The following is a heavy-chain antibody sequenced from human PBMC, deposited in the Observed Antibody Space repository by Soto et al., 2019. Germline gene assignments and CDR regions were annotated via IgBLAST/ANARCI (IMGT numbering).Heavy chain of an antibody. D-gene: IGHD5-12*01. Sequence: SGGSLRLSCAASGFTFSNYWMHWVRQAPGKGLVWVSRINSDGSSTSYADTVKGRFTISRDNAKNTLYLQMNSLRAEDTAVYYCARVARTVASVDYWGQGTLVTVSS. J-gene: IGHJ4*02. CDR2: INSDGSST. V-gene: IGHV3-74*01. CDR3: ARVARTVASVDY. CDR1: GFTFSNYW.